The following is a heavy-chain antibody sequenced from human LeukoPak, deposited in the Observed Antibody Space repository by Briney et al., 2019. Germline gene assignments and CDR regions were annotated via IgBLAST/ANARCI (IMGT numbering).Heavy chain of an antibody. V-gene: IGHV3-33*06. J-gene: IGHJ3*02. CDR3: AKAPEGVDAFDI. CDR2: IWYDGSNK. Sequence: GGSLRLSCAASGFTFSSYGMHWVRQAPGKGLEWVAVIWYDGSNKYYADSVKGRFTISRDNSKKTLDLQMNSLRAEDTAVYYCAKAPEGVDAFDIWGQGTMVTVSS. D-gene: IGHD1-14*01. CDR1: GFTFSSYG.